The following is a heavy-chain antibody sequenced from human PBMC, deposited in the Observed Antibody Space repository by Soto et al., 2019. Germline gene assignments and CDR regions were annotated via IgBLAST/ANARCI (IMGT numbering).Heavy chain of an antibody. CDR2: IYYSGST. CDR3: ARGGRLLWFGELPRGTDV. V-gene: IGHV4-30-4*01. D-gene: IGHD3-10*01. Sequence: SETLSLTCTVSGGSISSGDYYWSWIRQPPGKGLEWIGYIYYSGSTYYNPSLKSRVTISVDTSKNQFSLKLSSVTAADTAVYYCARGGRLLWFGELPRGTDVWGQGTTVTVSS. J-gene: IGHJ6*02. CDR1: GGSISSGDYY.